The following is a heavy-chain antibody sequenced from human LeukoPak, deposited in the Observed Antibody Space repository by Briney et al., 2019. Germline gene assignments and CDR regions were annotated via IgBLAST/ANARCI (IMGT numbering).Heavy chain of an antibody. V-gene: IGHV4-39*07. Sequence: SETLSLTCTVSGGSISSSSYYWGWIRQPPGKGLEWIGSIYYSGSTYYNPSLKSRVTISVDTSKNQFSLKLSSVTAADTAVYYCARTYGSGSYYPFDYWGQGTLVTVSS. D-gene: IGHD3-10*01. CDR3: ARTYGSGSYYPFDY. CDR2: IYYSGST. J-gene: IGHJ4*02. CDR1: GGSISSSSYY.